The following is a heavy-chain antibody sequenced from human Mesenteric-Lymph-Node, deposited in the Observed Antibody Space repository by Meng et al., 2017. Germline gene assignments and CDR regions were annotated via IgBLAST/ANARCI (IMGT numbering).Heavy chain of an antibody. V-gene: IGHV3-23*01. Sequence: GGSLRLSCAASGFTFTNYAMSWVRQASGKGLEWVSVIGIDAVTIVYADSVKGRFTISRDNSKNTVYLQMNSLMVEDTALDYCAKDYNWDYFSSYQYWGQGTQVTVSS. J-gene: IGHJ1*01. D-gene: IGHD1-7*01. CDR2: IGIDAVTI. CDR3: AKDYNWDYFSSYQY. CDR1: GFTFTNYA.